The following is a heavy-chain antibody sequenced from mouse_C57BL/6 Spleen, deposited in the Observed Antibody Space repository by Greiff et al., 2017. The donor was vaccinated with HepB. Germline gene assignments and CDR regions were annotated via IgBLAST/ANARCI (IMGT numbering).Heavy chain of an antibody. CDR3: ASSYYSNPWFAY. CDR2: IDPANGNT. Sequence: VQLKESVAELVRPGASVKLSCTASGFNIKNTYMHWVKQRPEQGLEWIGRIDPANGNTKYAPKFQGKATITADTSSNTAYLQLSSLTSEDTAIYYCASSYYSNPWFAYWGQGTLVTVSA. V-gene: IGHV14-3*01. J-gene: IGHJ3*01. D-gene: IGHD2-5*01. CDR1: GFNIKNTY.